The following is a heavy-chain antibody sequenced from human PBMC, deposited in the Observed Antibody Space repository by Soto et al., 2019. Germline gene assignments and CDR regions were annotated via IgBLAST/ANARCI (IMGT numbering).Heavy chain of an antibody. D-gene: IGHD1-1*01. J-gene: IGHJ4*02. CDR2: IYYSGST. Sequence: QVQLQESGPGLVKPSETLSLTCTVSGGSISSYYWSWIRQPPGKGLEWIGYIYYSGSTNYNPSLISRVTISVDTSKNQFSLKLSSVSAADTAVYYCARRYGYSCDYWGQGTLVTVYS. CDR3: ARRYGYSCDY. CDR1: GGSISSYY. V-gene: IGHV4-59*08.